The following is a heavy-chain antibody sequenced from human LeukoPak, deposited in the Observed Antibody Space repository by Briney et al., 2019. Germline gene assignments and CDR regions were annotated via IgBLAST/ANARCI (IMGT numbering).Heavy chain of an antibody. Sequence: PGGSLRLSCAASGFTFSSYWMTWVRQAPGKGLEWVANIRQDGGEKYYVDSVKGRFTISRDNAKNSLYLQMNSLRAEDTAVYYCARDFPLGSSDYWGQGTLVTVSS. CDR3: ARDFPLGSSDY. D-gene: IGHD6-6*01. V-gene: IGHV3-7*01. CDR1: GFTFSSYW. J-gene: IGHJ4*02. CDR2: IRQDGGEK.